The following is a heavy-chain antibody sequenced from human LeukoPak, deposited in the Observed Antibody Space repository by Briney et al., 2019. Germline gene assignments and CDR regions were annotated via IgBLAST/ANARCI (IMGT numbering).Heavy chain of an antibody. CDR1: GFTFSSYA. CDR3: ARGRYCSGGSCYPYYFDY. Sequence: GGSLRLSCAASGFTFSSYAMHWVRQAPGKGLEWVSSITSSSSYMYYADSAKGRFTISRDNAKNSLYLQMNSLRAEDTAVYYCARGRYCSGGSCYPYYFDYWGQGTLVTVSS. V-gene: IGHV3-21*01. D-gene: IGHD2-15*01. J-gene: IGHJ4*02. CDR2: ITSSSSYM.